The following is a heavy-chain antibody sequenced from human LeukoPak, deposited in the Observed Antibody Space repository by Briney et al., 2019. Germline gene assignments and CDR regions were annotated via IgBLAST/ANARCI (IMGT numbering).Heavy chain of an antibody. CDR1: GGSISSSSYY. D-gene: IGHD6-19*01. J-gene: IGHJ5*02. Sequence: PSETLSLTCTVSGGSISSSSYYWGWIRQPPGKGLEWIGSIYYSGSTYYNPSLKSRVTISVDTSKNQFSLKLSSVTAADTAVYYCARLPYSSGWYYYFDPWGQGTLVTVSS. V-gene: IGHV4-39*01. CDR2: IYYSGST. CDR3: ARLPYSSGWYYYFDP.